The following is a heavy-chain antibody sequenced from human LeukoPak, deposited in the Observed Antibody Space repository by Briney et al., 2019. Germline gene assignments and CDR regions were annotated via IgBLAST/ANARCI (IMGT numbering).Heavy chain of an antibody. CDR3: ARGRGGSYPSPGRYFQH. D-gene: IGHD1-26*01. V-gene: IGHV4-34*01. J-gene: IGHJ1*01. Sequence: SETLSLTCAVYGGSFSGYYWSWIRQPPGKGLEWIGEINHSGSTNYNPSLKSRVTISVDTSKNQFSLKLSSVTAADTAVYYCARGRGGSYPSPGRYFQHWGRGTLVTVSS. CDR1: GGSFSGYY. CDR2: INHSGST.